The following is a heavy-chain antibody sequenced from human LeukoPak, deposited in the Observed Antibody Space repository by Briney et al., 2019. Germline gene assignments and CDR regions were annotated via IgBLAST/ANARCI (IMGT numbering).Heavy chain of an antibody. CDR1: GFTFSSYA. D-gene: IGHD3-10*01. CDR3: AKDIEAFYGSELVY. J-gene: IGHJ4*02. Sequence: GGSLRLSCAASGFTFSSYAMSWVRQAPGKGLEWVSAISGSGGSTYYADSVKGRFTISRDNAKNSLYLQMNSLRAEDTALYYCAKDIEAFYGSELVYWGQGTLVTVSS. V-gene: IGHV3-23*01. CDR2: ISGSGGST.